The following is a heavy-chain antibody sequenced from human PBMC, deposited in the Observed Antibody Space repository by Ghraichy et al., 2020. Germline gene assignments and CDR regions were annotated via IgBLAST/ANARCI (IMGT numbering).Heavy chain of an antibody. J-gene: IGHJ4*02. CDR1: GFTFSSYG. CDR2: IWYDGSNK. Sequence: GGSLRLSCAASGFTFSSYGMHWVRQAPGKGLEWVAVIWYDGSNKYYADSVKGRFTISRDNSKNTLYLQMNSLRAEDTAVYYCARGLRRKDYGAGFDYWGQGTLVTVSS. D-gene: IGHD4-17*01. V-gene: IGHV3-33*01. CDR3: ARGLRRKDYGAGFDY.